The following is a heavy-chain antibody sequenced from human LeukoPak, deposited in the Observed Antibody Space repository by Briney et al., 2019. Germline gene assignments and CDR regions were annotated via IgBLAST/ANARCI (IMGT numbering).Heavy chain of an antibody. J-gene: IGHJ6*03. CDR2: IGSTTNSI. V-gene: IGHV3-48*03. D-gene: IGHD5-12*01. CDR3: ARDEYSGLYYYMDV. Sequence: PGGSLRLSCAASGFSFSSYEMNWVRQAPGKGLGWVSYIGSTTNSIYYADSVKGRFTISRDNAKKSLHLQMNSLRAEDTAVYYCARDEYSGLYYYMDVWGKGTTVTVSS. CDR1: GFSFSSYE.